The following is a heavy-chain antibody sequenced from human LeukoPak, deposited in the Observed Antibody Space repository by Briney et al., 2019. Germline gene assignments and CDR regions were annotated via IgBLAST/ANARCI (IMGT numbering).Heavy chain of an antibody. CDR3: ARGTNRRAMARMYYFDY. Sequence: SVKVSCKASGGTFSSYAISWVRQAPGQGLEWMGGIIPIFGTANYAQKFQGRVTITADESTSTAYMELSSLRSEDTAVYYCARGTNRRAMARMYYFDYWGQGTLVTVSS. J-gene: IGHJ4*02. D-gene: IGHD3-10*01. CDR1: GGTFSSYA. V-gene: IGHV1-69*13. CDR2: IIPIFGTA.